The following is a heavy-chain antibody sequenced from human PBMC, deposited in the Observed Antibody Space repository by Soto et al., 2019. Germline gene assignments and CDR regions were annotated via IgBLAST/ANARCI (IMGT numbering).Heavy chain of an antibody. CDR3: ARDRNPSYSSSWYLDY. D-gene: IGHD6-13*01. CDR2: INADNGNT. V-gene: IGHV1-3*01. Sequence: GASVKVSFKASGYTFTSYVVSWVRQAPGQRLEWMGWINADNGNTKYSQKFQGGVTITRDTSASTAYMGLSSLRSEDTAEYYCARDRNPSYSSSWYLDYWGQGTLVTVSS. J-gene: IGHJ4*02. CDR1: GYTFTSYV.